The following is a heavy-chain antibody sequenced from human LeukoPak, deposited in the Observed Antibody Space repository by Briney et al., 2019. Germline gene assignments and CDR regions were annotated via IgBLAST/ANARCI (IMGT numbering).Heavy chain of an antibody. CDR1: GFTFSTFA. D-gene: IGHD3-10*01. V-gene: IGHV3-23*01. J-gene: IGHJ4*02. CDR3: AKTGWFGESPPHHFDY. CDR2: IFPSGGEI. Sequence: GGSLRLSCAASGFTFSTFAMIWVRQPPGKGLEWVSSIFPSGGEIHYADSVKGRFTISRDNSKNTLYLQMNSLRAEDTAVYYCAKTGWFGESPPHHFDYWGQGTLVTVSS.